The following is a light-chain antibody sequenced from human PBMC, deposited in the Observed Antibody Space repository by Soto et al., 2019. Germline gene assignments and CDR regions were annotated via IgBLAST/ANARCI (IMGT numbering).Light chain of an antibody. J-gene: IGKJ4*01. CDR2: WAS. Sequence: DIVMTQSPDSLAVSLGERATINCKSSQRVLYISNNKNYLAWYQQKPGQPPKLLIYWASTRESGVPDRFSGSGSGTDFTLTISSLQAEDVAVYYCQQYYSTLLTFGGGTKVEIK. CDR1: QRVLYISNNKNY. CDR3: QQYYSTLLT. V-gene: IGKV4-1*01.